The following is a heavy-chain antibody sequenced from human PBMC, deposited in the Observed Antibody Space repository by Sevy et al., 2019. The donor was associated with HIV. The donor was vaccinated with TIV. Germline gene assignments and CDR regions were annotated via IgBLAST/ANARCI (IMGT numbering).Heavy chain of an antibody. Sequence: GGFLRLSCAASGFTFSSYWMHWVRQAPGKGLVWVSRINSDGSSTSYADSVKGRFTISRDNAKNTLYLQMNSLRAEDTAVYYCARDPYYYDSSGYPHGALDIWGQGTTVTVSS. CDR2: INSDGSST. J-gene: IGHJ3*02. D-gene: IGHD3-22*01. CDR1: GFTFSSYW. V-gene: IGHV3-74*01. CDR3: ARDPYYYDSSGYPHGALDI.